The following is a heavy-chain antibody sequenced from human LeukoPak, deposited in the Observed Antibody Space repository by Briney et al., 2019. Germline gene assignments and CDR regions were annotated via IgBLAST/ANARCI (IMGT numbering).Heavy chain of an antibody. CDR1: GGPLSSYY. J-gene: IGHJ2*01. V-gene: IGHV4-59*01. Sequence: PSETLSLTCTVSGGPLSSYYWSWIRQPPEKGLEWVGYIYDSGSTNYNPSLKSRVTISIDTSKNQFSLKLSSVTAADTAVYYCARGSNWDWYFDLWGRGTLVTVSS. CDR2: IYDSGST. CDR3: ARGSNWDWYFDL. D-gene: IGHD7-27*01.